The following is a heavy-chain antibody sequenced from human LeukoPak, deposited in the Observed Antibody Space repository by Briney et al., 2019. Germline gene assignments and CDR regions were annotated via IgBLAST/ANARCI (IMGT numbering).Heavy chain of an antibody. CDR2: IYPGDSDT. CDR1: GYSFTSYW. CDR3: ARQGSSGWLPLDY. V-gene: IGHV5-51*01. Sequence: GESLKISCKGSGYSFTSYWIGWVRHMPGKGLELMGIIYPGDSDTSYSPSFQGQVTISADKSISTAYLQWSSLKASDTAMYYCARQGSSGWLPLDYWGQGTLVTVSS. J-gene: IGHJ4*02. D-gene: IGHD6-19*01.